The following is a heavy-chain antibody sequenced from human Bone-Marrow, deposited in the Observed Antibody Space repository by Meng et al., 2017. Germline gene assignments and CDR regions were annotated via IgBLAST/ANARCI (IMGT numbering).Heavy chain of an antibody. CDR3: AGKTYSSGWGEYFQH. J-gene: IGHJ1*01. V-gene: IGHV1-69*05. Sequence: QGQLVRDGAEVKKPVSSVKVSFKASGGTFSSYAISWVRQAPGQGLEWMGGIIPIFGTANYAQKFQGRVTITTDESTSTAYMELSSLRSEDTAVYYCAGKTYSSGWGEYFQHWGQGTLVTVSS. CDR1: GGTFSSYA. CDR2: IIPIFGTA. D-gene: IGHD6-19*01.